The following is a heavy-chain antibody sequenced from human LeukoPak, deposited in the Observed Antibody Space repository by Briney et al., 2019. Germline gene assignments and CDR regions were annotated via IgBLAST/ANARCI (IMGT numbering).Heavy chain of an antibody. D-gene: IGHD6-19*01. J-gene: IGHJ4*02. CDR2: IKSKTDGGTT. V-gene: IGHV3-15*01. Sequence: GGSLRLSCAASGFPFSNAWMSWVRQAPGKGLEWVGRIKSKTDGGTTDYAAPVKGRFTISRDDSKNTLYLQMNSLKTEDTAVYYCTTRAVAGRGVYFDYWGQGTLVTVSS. CDR3: TTRAVAGRGVYFDY. CDR1: GFPFSNAW.